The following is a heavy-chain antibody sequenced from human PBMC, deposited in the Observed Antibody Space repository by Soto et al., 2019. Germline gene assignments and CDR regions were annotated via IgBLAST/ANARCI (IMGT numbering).Heavy chain of an antibody. V-gene: IGHV3-7*02. CDR2: MKQDGSEK. D-gene: IGHD6-13*01. CDR3: ARASAAGTTIYYYGMDV. J-gene: IGHJ6*02. Sequence: GVLRLSCAASGFTFSNYWMSWVRQAPGKGLEWVANMKQDGSEKDYVGSVKGRFTISRDNAKNSLYLQMNSLRAEDTAVYYCARASAAGTTIYYYGMDVRAQGTTVTVSS. CDR1: GFTFSNYW.